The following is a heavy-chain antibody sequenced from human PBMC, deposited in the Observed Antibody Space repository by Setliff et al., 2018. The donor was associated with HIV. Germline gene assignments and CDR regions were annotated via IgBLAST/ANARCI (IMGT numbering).Heavy chain of an antibody. CDR2: IYYSGST. CDR1: GGSISSYY. D-gene: IGHD3-10*01. J-gene: IGHJ6*03. V-gene: IGHV4-59*01. CDR3: ARPRSGTYRGHYYYYMDV. Sequence: PSETLSLTCTVSGGSISSYYWSWIRQPPGRGLEWIGYIYYSGSTNYNPSLKSRVTISVDTSKNQFSLKLGSVTAADTAVYYCARPRSGTYRGHYYYYMDVWGKGTTVTVSS.